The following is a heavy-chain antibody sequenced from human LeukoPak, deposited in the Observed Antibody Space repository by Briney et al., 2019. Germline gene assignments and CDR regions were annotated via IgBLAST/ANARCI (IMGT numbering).Heavy chain of an antibody. CDR2: ISGSGRRT. CDR1: GFAFSRYA. J-gene: IGHJ4*02. CDR3: AKPLSPENRWLQFPFAY. D-gene: IGHD5-24*01. V-gene: IGHV3-23*01. Sequence: PGGSLRLSCAASGFAFSRYAMTWVRQAPGKGLEWVSGISGSGRRTYYADSVKGRFTFSRDNSKNRLYLLMNSLRAEDTAVYFCAKPLSPENRWLQFPFAYWGQGTLVTVSS.